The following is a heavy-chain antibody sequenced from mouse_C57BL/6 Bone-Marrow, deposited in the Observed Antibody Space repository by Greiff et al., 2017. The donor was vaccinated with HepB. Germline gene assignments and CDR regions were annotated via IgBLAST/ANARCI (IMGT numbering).Heavy chain of an antibody. CDR1: GFTFSDYY. J-gene: IGHJ4*01. V-gene: IGHV5-12*01. Sequence: EVQLVESGGGLVQPGGSLKLSCAASGFTFSDYYMYWVRQTPEKRLEWVAYISNGGGSTYYPDTVKGRFTISRDNAKKTLYLQMSRLKSEDTAMYYCARHDGKALYYAMDYWGQGTSVTVSS. D-gene: IGHD1-1*01. CDR3: ARHDGKALYYAMDY. CDR2: ISNGGGST.